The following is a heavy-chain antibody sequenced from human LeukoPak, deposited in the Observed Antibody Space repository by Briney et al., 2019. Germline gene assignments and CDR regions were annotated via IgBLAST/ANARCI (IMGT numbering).Heavy chain of an antibody. CDR3: ASGAGTTTRLFDY. CDR2: ISSSSSYT. D-gene: IGHD1-1*01. V-gene: IGHV3-11*06. Sequence: GGSLRLSCAASGFTFSDYYMSWIRQAPRKGLEWVSYISSSSSYTNYADSVKGRFTISRDNAKNSLYLQMNSLRAEDTAVYYCASGAGTTTRLFDYWGQGTLVTVSS. J-gene: IGHJ4*02. CDR1: GFTFSDYY.